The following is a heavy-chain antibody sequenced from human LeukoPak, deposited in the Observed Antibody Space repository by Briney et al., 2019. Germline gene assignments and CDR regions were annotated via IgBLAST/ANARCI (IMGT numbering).Heavy chain of an antibody. CDR3: ARTENHYYYYMDV. CDR1: GYTFTSYD. J-gene: IGHJ6*03. CDR2: ISAYNGNT. V-gene: IGHV1-18*01. Sequence: SSVKVSCKTSGYTFTSYDISWLRQAPAQGLDWMGWISAYNGNTNHPQQLQGRVTMTTDTSTSTAFMELRSLRSDDTAVYYCARTENHYYYYMDVWGKGNTVTISS.